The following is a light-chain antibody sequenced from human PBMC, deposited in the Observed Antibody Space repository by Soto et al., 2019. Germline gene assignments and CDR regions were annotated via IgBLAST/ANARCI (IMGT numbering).Light chain of an antibody. Sequence: QSVLTQPPSASGTPGQRVTISCTGSSTNIGSNTVNWYQQLPGTAPKVLIYSNNQRPSWVPDRFSGAKSGTSTSLAISGLQSEDEADYYCAAWDDSLNAAVFGGGTQLTVL. V-gene: IGLV1-44*01. CDR3: AAWDDSLNAAV. CDR1: STNIGSNT. CDR2: SNN. J-gene: IGLJ7*01.